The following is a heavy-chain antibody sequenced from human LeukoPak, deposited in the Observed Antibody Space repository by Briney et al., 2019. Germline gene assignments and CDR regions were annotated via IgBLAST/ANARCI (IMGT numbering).Heavy chain of an antibody. Sequence: PSETLSLTCTVSGGSTSSYYWSWIRQPPGKGLEWIGYIFYSGSTNYNPSLKSRVTTSVDTSKNQFSLKLNSVTAADTAVYYCASGVVMEPRYFQLWGQGTLVTVSS. CDR2: IFYSGST. J-gene: IGHJ1*01. CDR1: GGSTSSYY. V-gene: IGHV4-59*01. CDR3: ASGVVMEPRYFQL. D-gene: IGHD3-3*01.